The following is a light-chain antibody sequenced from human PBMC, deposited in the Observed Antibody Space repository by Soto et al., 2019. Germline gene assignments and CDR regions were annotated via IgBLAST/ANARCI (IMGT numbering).Light chain of an antibody. Sequence: QSALTQPPSASGSPGQSVTISCTGTSSDVGGYRYVSWYQQHPGKAPKLMIYEVSKRPSGVPDRFSGSKSGNTASLTVSGLQGEDGADYYCSSYAGSNNLVFGGGTKLTVL. CDR1: SSDVGGYRY. V-gene: IGLV2-8*01. J-gene: IGLJ2*01. CDR3: SSYAGSNNLV. CDR2: EVS.